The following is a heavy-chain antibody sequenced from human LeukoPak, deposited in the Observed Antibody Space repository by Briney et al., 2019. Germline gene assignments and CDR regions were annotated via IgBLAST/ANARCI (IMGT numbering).Heavy chain of an antibody. Sequence: GGSLRLSCAASGFTFDDYAMHWVRQAPGKGLEWVSGISWNSGSIGYADSVKGRFTISRDNAKNSLYLQMNSLRAEDTALYYCATVYCSSTSCYTGFDYWGQGTLVTVSS. D-gene: IGHD2-2*02. V-gene: IGHV3-9*01. CDR1: GFTFDDYA. CDR3: ATVYCSSTSCYTGFDY. J-gene: IGHJ4*02. CDR2: ISWNSGSI.